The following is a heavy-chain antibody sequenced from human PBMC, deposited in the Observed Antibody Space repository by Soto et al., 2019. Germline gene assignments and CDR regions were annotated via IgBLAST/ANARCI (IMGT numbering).Heavy chain of an antibody. D-gene: IGHD5-18*01. Sequence: QVQLQESGPGLVKPSPTLSLTCTVSGGSISSGGYYWSWIRQHPGKGLEWIGYIYFSGSTYYNPSLKSRVTISVDTSKNQFSLKLSSVTAADTAVYYCARSPHIQLWSYPSDYWGQGTLVTVSS. CDR1: GGSISSGGYY. V-gene: IGHV4-31*03. CDR3: ARSPHIQLWSYPSDY. J-gene: IGHJ4*02. CDR2: IYFSGST.